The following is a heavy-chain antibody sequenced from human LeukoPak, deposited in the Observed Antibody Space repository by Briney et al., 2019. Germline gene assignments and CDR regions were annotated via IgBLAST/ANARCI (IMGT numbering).Heavy chain of an antibody. D-gene: IGHD3-22*01. CDR2: ISGSGGST. J-gene: IGHJ4*01. Sequence: GGSLRLSCAASGFTFSSYAMSWVRQAPGKGLEWVSAISGSGGSTYYADSAKGRFTISRDNSKNTLYLQMNSLRAEDTAVYYCAKDAYYYDSSGYLDYWGHGTLVTVSS. CDR1: GFTFSSYA. CDR3: AKDAYYYDSSGYLDY. V-gene: IGHV3-23*01.